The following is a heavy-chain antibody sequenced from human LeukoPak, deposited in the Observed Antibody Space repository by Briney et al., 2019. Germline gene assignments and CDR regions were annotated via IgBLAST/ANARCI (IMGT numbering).Heavy chain of an antibody. CDR2: INSDGSST. J-gene: IGHJ5*02. D-gene: IGHD6-13*01. CDR3: ARDRVSSSWYSGWFDP. CDR1: GFTFSSYW. V-gene: IGHV3-74*01. Sequence: PGGSLRLSCAASGFTFSSYWMHWVRQAPGKGLVWVSRINSDGSSTSYADSVKGRFTISRDNAKNSLYLQMNCLRAEDTAVYYCARDRVSSSWYSGWFDPWGQGTLVTVSS.